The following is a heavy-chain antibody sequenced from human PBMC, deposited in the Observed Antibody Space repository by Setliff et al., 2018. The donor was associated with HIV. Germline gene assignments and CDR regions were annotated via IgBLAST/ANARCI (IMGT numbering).Heavy chain of an antibody. CDR2: FYETGYT. Sequence: SETLSLTCTVSGDFFSSDYYWGWIRQSPGKGLEWIGSFYETGYTYYNPSLKSRVTMYVDTSENQFSLKLRSVTAAETAVYYCATCSVGWSREEPPRPDGAFHIWGQGSMVTVSS. D-gene: IGHD3-3*01. CDR1: GDFFSSDYY. CDR3: ATCSVGWSREEPPRPDGAFHI. J-gene: IGHJ3*02. V-gene: IGHV4-38-2*02.